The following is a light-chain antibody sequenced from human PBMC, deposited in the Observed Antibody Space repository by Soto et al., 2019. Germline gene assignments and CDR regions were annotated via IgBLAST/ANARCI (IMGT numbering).Light chain of an antibody. V-gene: IGKV1-39*01. J-gene: IGKJ1*01. CDR3: QPSFTAPWT. CDR1: QSISTF. CDR2: TAS. Sequence: DIQMTQSPSSLSASVGDRVTITCRASQSISTFLNWYQQKPGKAPNLLIYTASTLHGGVPSRFSGSGSGTDFTLTISRLQPEDFATYYCQPSFTAPWTFGQGTRVEIK.